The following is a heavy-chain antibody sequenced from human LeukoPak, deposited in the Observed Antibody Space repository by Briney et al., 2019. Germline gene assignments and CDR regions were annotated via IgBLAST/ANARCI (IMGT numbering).Heavy chain of an antibody. CDR3: ARGPPGISYPLDH. CDR2: TRNKANSYTT. D-gene: IGHD1-26*01. CDR1: GFTFSDHY. J-gene: IGHJ4*02. V-gene: IGHV3-72*01. Sequence: GGSLRLSCAASGFTFSDHYMDWVRQAPGKGLEWVGRTRNKANSYTTEYPASVKGRFTISRDDSKNSLYPQMNSLKTEDTAVYYCARGPPGISYPLDHWGQGTLVTVSS.